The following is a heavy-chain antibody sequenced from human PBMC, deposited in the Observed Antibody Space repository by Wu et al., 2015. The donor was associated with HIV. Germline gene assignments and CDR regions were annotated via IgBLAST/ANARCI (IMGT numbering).Heavy chain of an antibody. CDR3: ASGTTRDAFDI. V-gene: IGHV1-69*13. CDR1: GDTFSNYA. Sequence: VQLVQSGAEVKKPGSSVKVSCKASGDTFSNYAISWVRQAPGQGPEWMGRIIPIFGTTNYAQEFQGRVTITADESTSTAYVELSSLRSEDSAIYYCASGTTRDAFDIWGQGTMVTVSS. CDR2: IIPIFGTT. D-gene: IGHD4-11*01. J-gene: IGHJ3*02.